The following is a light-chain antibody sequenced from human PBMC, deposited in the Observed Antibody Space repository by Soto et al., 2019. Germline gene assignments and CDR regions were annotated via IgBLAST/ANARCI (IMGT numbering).Light chain of an antibody. CDR1: SSDVGGYNY. J-gene: IGLJ3*02. CDR3: SSYTTSYTQV. Sequence: QSALTQPASVSGSPGQSITISCTGTSSDVGGYNYVSWYQHHPGKAPKLMVYDVSNRPSGVSNRFSGSKSGTTASLTISGLQAEDEADYYCSSYTTSYTQVFGGGTKLTVL. CDR2: DVS. V-gene: IGLV2-14*03.